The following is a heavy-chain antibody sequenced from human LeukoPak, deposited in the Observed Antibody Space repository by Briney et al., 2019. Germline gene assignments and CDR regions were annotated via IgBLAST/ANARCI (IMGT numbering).Heavy chain of an antibody. V-gene: IGHV3-23*01. CDR2: ISGSGGST. CDR1: GFTFSSYA. Sequence: PGGSLRLYCAASGFTFSSYAMSWVRQAPGKGLEWVSAISGSGGSTYYADSVKGRFTISRDNSKNTLYLQMNSLRAEDTAVYYCAKGDGERHPPLSLVYWGQGTLVTVSS. CDR3: AKGDGERHPPLSLVY. J-gene: IGHJ4*02. D-gene: IGHD4-17*01.